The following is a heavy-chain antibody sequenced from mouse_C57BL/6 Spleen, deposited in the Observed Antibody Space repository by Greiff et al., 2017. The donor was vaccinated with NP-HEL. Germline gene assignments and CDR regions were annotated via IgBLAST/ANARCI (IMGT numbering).Heavy chain of an antibody. CDR2: IYPGDGDT. CDR3: AVSSSYVYFDY. CDR1: GYAFSSSW. D-gene: IGHD1-1*01. Sequence: VKLMESGPELVKPGASVKISCKASGYAFSSSWMNWVKQRPGKGLEWIGRIYPGDGDTNYNGKFKGKATLTADKSSSTAYMQLSSLTSEDSAVYFCAVSSSYVYFDYWGQGTTLTVSS. J-gene: IGHJ2*01. V-gene: IGHV1-82*01.